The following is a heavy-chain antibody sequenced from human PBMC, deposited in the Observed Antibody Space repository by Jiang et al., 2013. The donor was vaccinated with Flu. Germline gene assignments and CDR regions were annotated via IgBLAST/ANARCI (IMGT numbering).Heavy chain of an antibody. Sequence: SGAEVKKPGASVKVSCKASGYTFRDYYMHWVRQAPGQGLEWMGWINPKNGDTNYGQKFQGRVAMTRDTSINTAYMELSRLRSDDIDDTAVYYCARDVGIKGRGNALDIWGQGTMVTVSS. V-gene: IGHV1-2*02. D-gene: IGHD1-26*01. CDR3: ARDVGIKGRGNALDI. J-gene: IGHJ3*02. CDR2: INPKNGDT. CDR1: GYTFRDYY.